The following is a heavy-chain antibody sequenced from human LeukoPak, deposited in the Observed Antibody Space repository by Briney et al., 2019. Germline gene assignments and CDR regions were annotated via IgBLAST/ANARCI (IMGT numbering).Heavy chain of an antibody. CDR3: VPEGRGSEY. V-gene: IGHV1-2*02. J-gene: IGHJ4*02. CDR2: INPNSGDT. D-gene: IGHD5-24*01. CDR1: GYTFTGYY. Sequence: ASVKVSCKASGYTFTGYYLHWVRQAPGQGPEWMGWINPNSGDTNYAQKFQGRVTMTRDMSISTAYMELSRLTSDDTAVYYCVPEGRGSEYWGQGTLVTVSS.